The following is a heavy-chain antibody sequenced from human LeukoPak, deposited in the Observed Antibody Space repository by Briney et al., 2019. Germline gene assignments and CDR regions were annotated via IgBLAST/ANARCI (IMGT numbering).Heavy chain of an antibody. CDR3: ASYSIAAAGFDY. Sequence: GGSLRLSCAASGFTFSDYYMSWIRQAPGKGPEWASYISSSSSYTNYADSVKGRFTISRDNAKNSLYLQMNSLRAEDTAVYYCASYSIAAAGFDYWGQGTLVTVSS. J-gene: IGHJ4*02. V-gene: IGHV3-11*06. CDR1: GFTFSDYY. CDR2: ISSSSSYT. D-gene: IGHD6-13*01.